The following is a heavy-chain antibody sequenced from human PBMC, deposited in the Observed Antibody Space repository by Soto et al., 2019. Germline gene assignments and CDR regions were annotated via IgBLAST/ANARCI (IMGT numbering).Heavy chain of an antibody. V-gene: IGHV5-51*01. Sequence: PGESLKISCKGSGYSFTSYWIGWVRQMPGKGLEWMGIIYPGDSDTRYSPSFQGQVTISADKSISTAYLQWSSLKASDTAMYYCARLDTFDSGWAPGGHYYGMDVWGQGTTVTVSS. J-gene: IGHJ6*02. CDR2: IYPGDSDT. CDR3: ARLDTFDSGWAPGGHYYGMDV. D-gene: IGHD6-19*01. CDR1: GYSFTSYW.